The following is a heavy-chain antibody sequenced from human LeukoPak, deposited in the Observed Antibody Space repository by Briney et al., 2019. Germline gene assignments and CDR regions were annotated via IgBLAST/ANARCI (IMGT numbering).Heavy chain of an antibody. D-gene: IGHD3-16*01. V-gene: IGHV3-23*01. CDR3: AKNRGDLLSSRVGCDY. CDR2: ISGSGGDT. CDR1: GFTFSDFV. Sequence: GGALRVSCAASGFTFSDFVMTSVRQAPGKGLECVSGISGSGGDTYYADAVKGRFTISRDNPKSTLYLQMNTLGAEDTAIYYCAKNRGDLLSSRVGCDYWGQGALVTVSS. J-gene: IGHJ4*02.